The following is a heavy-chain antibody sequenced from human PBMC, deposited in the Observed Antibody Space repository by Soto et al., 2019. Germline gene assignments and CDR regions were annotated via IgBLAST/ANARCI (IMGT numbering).Heavy chain of an antibody. CDR2: ISYDGSNK. CDR3: ARDPLWGTAMVLWYFDL. V-gene: IGHV3-30-3*01. J-gene: IGHJ2*01. D-gene: IGHD5-18*01. Sequence: QVQVVESGGGVVQPGRSLRLSCAASGFTFNSYAMHWVRQAPGKGLEWVAIISYDGSNKYYADSVKGRFTISRDNSKNTLYLQMNSLRAEDTAVYYCARDPLWGTAMVLWYFDLWGRGTLVTVSS. CDR1: GFTFNSYA.